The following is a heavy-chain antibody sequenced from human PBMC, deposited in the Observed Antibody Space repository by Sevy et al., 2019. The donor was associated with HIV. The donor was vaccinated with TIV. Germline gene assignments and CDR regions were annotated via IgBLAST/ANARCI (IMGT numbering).Heavy chain of an antibody. CDR2: ISHDGTNT. V-gene: IGHV3-30*14. CDR3: AVGDGFFLY. CDR1: RFAFSSYA. D-gene: IGHD1-26*01. Sequence: GGSLRLSCAASRFAFSSYAAHWVRQAPGKGLEWVAFISHDGTNTDYAASLKGRFTISRDNSRNTPHLDIGSLRVEDTAVYYCAVGDGFFLYWGQGTLVTVSS. J-gene: IGHJ4*02.